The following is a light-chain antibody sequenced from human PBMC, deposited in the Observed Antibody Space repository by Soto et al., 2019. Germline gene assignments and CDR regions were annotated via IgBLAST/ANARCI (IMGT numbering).Light chain of an antibody. CDR1: QSISSY. J-gene: IGKJ4*01. Sequence: DIQMTQSPSSLSASVGDRVTITCRASQSISSYLNWYQQKPGKAPKLLIYAASTLQSGVPSRFSGSGSGTDFTLTIISMQPEDFATYYCQQVNGYPRDITFGGGTRVEIK. CDR2: AAS. V-gene: IGKV1-39*01. CDR3: QQVNGYPRDIT.